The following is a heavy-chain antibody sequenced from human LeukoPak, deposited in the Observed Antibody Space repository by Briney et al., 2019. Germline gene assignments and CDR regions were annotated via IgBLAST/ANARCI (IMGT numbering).Heavy chain of an antibody. D-gene: IGHD3/OR15-3a*01. CDR2: ISSDGSNK. CDR3: ARRYTTAWTGNGIDI. CDR1: GFSFSSYG. Sequence: PGRSLRLSCAASGFSFSSYGMDWVRQAPGKGLEWVTHISSDGSNKNYADSVKGRFTISRDNSKNTQYLQMDSLRAEDTAIYYCARRYTTAWTGNGIDIWGQGTMVTVSS. J-gene: IGHJ3*02. V-gene: IGHV3-30*19.